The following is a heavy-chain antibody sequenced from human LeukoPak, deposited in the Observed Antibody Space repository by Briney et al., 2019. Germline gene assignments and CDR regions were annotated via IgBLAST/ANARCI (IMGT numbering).Heavy chain of an antibody. V-gene: IGHV4-34*01. CDR2: INHSGST. CDR1: GGSFSGYY. D-gene: IGHD6-6*01. CDR3: ARVGSSSSADY. Sequence: SETLSLTSAVYGGSFSGYYWSWIRQPPGKGLEWIGEINHSGSTNYNPSLKSRVTISVDTSKNQFSLKLSSVTAADTAVYYCARVGSSSSADYWGQGTLVTVSS. J-gene: IGHJ4*02.